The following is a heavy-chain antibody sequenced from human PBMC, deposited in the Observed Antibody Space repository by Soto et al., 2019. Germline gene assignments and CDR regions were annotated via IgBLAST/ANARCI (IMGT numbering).Heavy chain of an antibody. CDR1: GGTFSSYA. D-gene: IGHD2-2*01. CDR2: IIPIFGTA. CDR3: ARGDIVVVPAARYYYYYGMDV. J-gene: IGHJ6*02. Sequence: PGTSVKVCCKASGGTFSSYAISWVRQAPGQGPEWMGGIIPIFGTANYAQKFQGRVTITADESTSTAYMELSSLRSEDTAVYYCARGDIVVVPAARYYYYYGMDVWGHRPTVTASS. V-gene: IGHV1-69*13.